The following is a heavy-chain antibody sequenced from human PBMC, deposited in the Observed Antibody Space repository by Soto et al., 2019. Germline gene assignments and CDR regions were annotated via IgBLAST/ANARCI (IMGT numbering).Heavy chain of an antibody. CDR1: GFTFSDYA. Sequence: VQLVESGGGVVQPGRSLRLSCAASGFTFSDYAMHWVRQAPGKGLEWVAVVSHDGRNTHYADSVKGRFTISRDSSKNTVSLEMTSLRAEDTAVFYWAKGGRQWLVTSDFNYWGQGALVTVSS. J-gene: IGHJ4*02. V-gene: IGHV3-30*18. D-gene: IGHD6-19*01. CDR3: AKGGRQWLVTSDFNY. CDR2: VSHDGRNT.